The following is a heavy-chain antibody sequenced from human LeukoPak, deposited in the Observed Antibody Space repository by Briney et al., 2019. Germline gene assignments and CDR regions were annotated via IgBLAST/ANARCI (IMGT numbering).Heavy chain of an antibody. CDR2: INPNSGGT. J-gene: IGHJ4*02. D-gene: IGHD3-10*01. V-gene: IGHV1-2*02. CDR3: ARGRFTMVRGVISPIDY. CDR1: GYTFTGYY. Sequence: ASVKVSCEASGYTFTGYYMHWVRQAPGQGLEWMGWINPNSGGTNYAQKFQGRVTMTRDTSISTAYMELSRLRSDDTAVYYCARGRFTMVRGVISPIDYWGQGTLVTVSS.